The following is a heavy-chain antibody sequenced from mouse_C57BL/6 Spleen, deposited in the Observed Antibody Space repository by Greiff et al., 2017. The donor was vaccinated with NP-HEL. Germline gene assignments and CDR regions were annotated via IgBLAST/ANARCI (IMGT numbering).Heavy chain of an antibody. Sequence: QVQLQQSGAELVRPGSSVKLSCKASGYTFTSYWMHWVKQRPIQGLEWIGNIDPSDSETHYNPKFKDKATLTVDKSSSTAYMQLSSLTSEESAVCDRAKNPAYGNCVMDYWGQGTSVTVSS. CDR3: AKNPAYGNCVMDY. V-gene: IGHV1-52*01. CDR2: IDPSDSET. CDR1: GYTFTSYW. D-gene: IGHD2-1*01. J-gene: IGHJ4*01.